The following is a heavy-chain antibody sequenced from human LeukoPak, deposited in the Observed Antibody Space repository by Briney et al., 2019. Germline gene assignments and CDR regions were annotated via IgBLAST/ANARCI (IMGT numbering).Heavy chain of an antibody. Sequence: SQTLSLTCVISGDSVSSNSAAWNWIRQSPSRGLEWLGKTYYRSKWHYDYAVSVKSRITINPDTSKNQFSLHLDSVTPEDTAVYYCAGYSYGVRPSWGQGTLVSVSS. CDR2: TYYRSKWHY. CDR1: GDSVSSNSAA. CDR3: AGYSYGVRPS. J-gene: IGHJ5*02. V-gene: IGHV6-1*01. D-gene: IGHD5-18*01.